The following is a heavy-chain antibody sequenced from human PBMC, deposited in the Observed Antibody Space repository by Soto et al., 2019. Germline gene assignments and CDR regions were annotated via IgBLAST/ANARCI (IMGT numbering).Heavy chain of an antibody. CDR3: ARVPEY. CDR2: ISAYNGNT. Sequence: QVQLVQSENEVKKPGASVKVSCKASGYTFTNYGISWVRQAPGQGLEWMGWISAYNGNTNYAQKHQGRVTMTTDASKSTAYRELRSLISDDTAVYYCARVPEYWGQGTLVTVSS. CDR1: GYTFTNYG. V-gene: IGHV1-18*01. J-gene: IGHJ4*02.